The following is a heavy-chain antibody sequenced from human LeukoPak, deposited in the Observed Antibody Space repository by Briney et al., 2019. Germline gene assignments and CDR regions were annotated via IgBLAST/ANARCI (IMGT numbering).Heavy chain of an antibody. CDR2: ISYDGSNK. CDR3: ARGLGSGWYNWFDP. Sequence: PGGSLRLSCAASGFTFSSYAMHWVHQAPGKGLEWVAVISYDGSNKYYADSVKGRFTISRDNSKNTLYLQMNSLRAEDTAVYYCARGLGSGWYNWFDPWGQGTLVTVSS. D-gene: IGHD6-19*01. CDR1: GFTFSSYA. V-gene: IGHV3-30-3*01. J-gene: IGHJ5*02.